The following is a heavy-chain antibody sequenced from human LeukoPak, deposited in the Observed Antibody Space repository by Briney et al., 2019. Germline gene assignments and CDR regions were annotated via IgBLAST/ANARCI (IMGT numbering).Heavy chain of an antibody. CDR3: ARDKAVTTEVTQHFQH. D-gene: IGHD4-23*01. V-gene: IGHV1-18*01. J-gene: IGHJ1*01. CDR2: ISAYNGYT. Sequence: ASVKVSCKASGYTFTGYYMHWVRQAPGLGLEWMGWISAYNGYTDYAQKLQFRVTMTTDTSTSTAYMELRSLRSDDTAVYYCARDKAVTTEVTQHFQHWGQGTLVTVSS. CDR1: GYTFTGYY.